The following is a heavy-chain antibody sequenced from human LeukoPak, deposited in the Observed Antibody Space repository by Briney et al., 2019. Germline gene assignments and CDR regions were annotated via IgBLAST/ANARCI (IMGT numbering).Heavy chain of an antibody. CDR1: GYTFTSYY. D-gene: IGHD1-1*01. CDR2: INPSGGST. J-gene: IGHJ6*03. Sequence: ASVKVSCKASGYTFTSYYMHWVRQAPGQGLEWMGIINPSGGSTSYAQKVQGRVTMTTDTSTSTAYMELRSLRSDDTAVYYCARGAVNRYNWNDDNYYYYYMDVWGKGTTVIISS. CDR3: ARGAVNRYNWNDDNYYYYYMDV. V-gene: IGHV1-46*01.